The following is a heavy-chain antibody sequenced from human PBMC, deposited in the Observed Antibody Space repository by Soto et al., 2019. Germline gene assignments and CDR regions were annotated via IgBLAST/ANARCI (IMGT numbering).Heavy chain of an antibody. CDR3: ASAPYSSGYYYYMDV. CDR2: IYFTGST. D-gene: IGHD3-22*01. CDR1: GGSISSHY. J-gene: IGHJ6*03. V-gene: IGHV4-59*11. Sequence: SETLSLTCTVSGGSISSHYWGWIRQPPGKGLEWIGYIYFTGSTSYSPSLRSRVTISVDTSKNQFSLKLNSVTAADTAVYYCASAPYSSGYYYYMDVWGKGTMVTVSS.